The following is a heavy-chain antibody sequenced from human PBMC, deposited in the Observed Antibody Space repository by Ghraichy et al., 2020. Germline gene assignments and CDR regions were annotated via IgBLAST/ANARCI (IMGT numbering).Heavy chain of an antibody. CDR3: ARDLVEYGSYYVPNYYYGMDV. Sequence: SETLSLTCTVSGGSISSYYWSWIRQPAGKGLEWIGRIYTSGSTNYNPSLKSRVTMSVDTSKNQFSLKLSSVTAADTAVYYCARDLVEYGSYYVPNYYYGMDVWGQGTTVTVSS. CDR1: GGSISSYY. V-gene: IGHV4-4*07. J-gene: IGHJ6*02. CDR2: IYTSGST. D-gene: IGHD1-26*01.